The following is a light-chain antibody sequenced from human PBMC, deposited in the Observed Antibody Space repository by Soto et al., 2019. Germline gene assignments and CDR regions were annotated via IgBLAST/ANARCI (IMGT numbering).Light chain of an antibody. CDR2: EVS. CDR3: SSYTSSSTPL. J-gene: IGLJ2*01. Sequence: QSALTQPASVSGSPGQSITISCTGTSSDVGGYNYVSWYQQHPGKAPKLMIYEVSNRPSGVSNRFSGSKSGNTASLTISGPQAEDEADYYCSSYTSSSTPLFGGGTQLTVL. CDR1: SSDVGGYNY. V-gene: IGLV2-14*01.